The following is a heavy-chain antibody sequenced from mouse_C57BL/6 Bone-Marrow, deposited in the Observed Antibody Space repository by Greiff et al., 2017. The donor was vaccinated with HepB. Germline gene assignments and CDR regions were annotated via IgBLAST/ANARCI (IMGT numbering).Heavy chain of an antibody. D-gene: IGHD1-1*01. CDR2: IRSKSSNYAT. Sequence: DAGGGLVQPKGSLKLSCAASGFTFNTYAMHWVRQAPGKGLEWVARIRSKSSNYATYYADSVKDRFTISRDDSQSMLYLQMNELKTEDTAMYYCVGGDGTGYAMDYWGQGTSVTVSS. J-gene: IGHJ4*01. CDR3: VGGDGTGYAMDY. V-gene: IGHV10-3*01. CDR1: GFTFNTYA.